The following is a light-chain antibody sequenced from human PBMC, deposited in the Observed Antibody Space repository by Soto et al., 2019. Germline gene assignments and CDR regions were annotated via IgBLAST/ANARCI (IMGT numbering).Light chain of an antibody. CDR2: GAS. J-gene: IGKJ1*01. CDR1: QSVSSN. V-gene: IGKV3-15*01. Sequence: ETVMTQSPATLSVSPGERAARSCRASQSVSSNLAWYQQKPGQAPRLLIYGASTRDTGIPARFSGSGSGTEFTLTISSLQSEDFAVYYCQQYNNWPPSWTFGQGTKVDI. CDR3: QQYNNWPPSWT.